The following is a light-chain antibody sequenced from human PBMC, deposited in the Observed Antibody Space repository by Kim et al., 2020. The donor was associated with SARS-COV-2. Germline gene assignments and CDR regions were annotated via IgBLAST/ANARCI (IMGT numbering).Light chain of an antibody. J-gene: IGLJ1*01. CDR1: KLGDKY. V-gene: IGLV3-1*01. Sequence: PGQTASITCSGDKLGDKYACWYQQKPGQSPVLVIYQDSKRPSGIPERFSGSNSGNTATLTISGTQAMDEADYYCQAWDSSTAPWVFGTGTKVTVL. CDR2: QDS. CDR3: QAWDSSTAPWV.